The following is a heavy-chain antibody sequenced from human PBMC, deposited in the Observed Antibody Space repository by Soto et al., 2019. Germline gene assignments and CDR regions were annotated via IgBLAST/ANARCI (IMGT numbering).Heavy chain of an antibody. CDR3: ARALAVPADFDY. D-gene: IGHD6-19*01. CDR1: GYTFTGYA. J-gene: IGHJ4*02. V-gene: IGHV1-3*05. CDR2: INAGNGNT. Sequence: QVQLVQSGAEEKKPGASVKVSCKASGYTFTGYAMHWVRQAPGQRLEWMGWINAGNGNTKYPQTFQGRVTITRDTSASTAYMELSSLRSDDTAVYYCARALAVPADFDYWGQGTLVTVSS.